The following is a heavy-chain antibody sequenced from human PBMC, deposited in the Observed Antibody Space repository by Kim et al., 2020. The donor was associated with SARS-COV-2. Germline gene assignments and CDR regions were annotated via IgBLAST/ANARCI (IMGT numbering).Heavy chain of an antibody. CDR3: AKGNRYYGSGSYFDY. Sequence: GKGRFTISRDKSKNTLYLQMNSLIAEDTAVYYCAKGNRYYGSGSYFDYWGQGTLVTVSS. D-gene: IGHD3-10*01. V-gene: IGHV3-23*01. J-gene: IGHJ4*02.